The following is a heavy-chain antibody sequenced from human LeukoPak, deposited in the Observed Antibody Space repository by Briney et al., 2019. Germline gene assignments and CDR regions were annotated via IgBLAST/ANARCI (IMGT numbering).Heavy chain of an antibody. CDR3: ARGPHDDFWSGYYWNYYYYMDV. D-gene: IGHD3-3*01. CDR2: IYTSGST. CDR1: GGSISSYY. J-gene: IGHJ6*03. V-gene: IGHV4-4*09. Sequence: SETLSLTCTVSGGSISSYYWSWIRQPPGKGLEWIGYIYTSGSTNYNPSLKSQVTISVDTSKNQFSLKLSSVTAADTAVYYCARGPHDDFWSGYYWNYYYYMDVWGKGTTVTVSS.